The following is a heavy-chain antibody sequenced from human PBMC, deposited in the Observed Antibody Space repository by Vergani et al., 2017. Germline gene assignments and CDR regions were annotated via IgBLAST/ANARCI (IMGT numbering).Heavy chain of an antibody. CDR2: IHTSGST. D-gene: IGHD2-15*01. CDR1: GGSINSHNYY. V-gene: IGHV4-61*02. J-gene: IGHJ4*02. Sequence: QVQLQESGPGLVKPSQTLSLTFTVSGGSINSHNYYWSWMRQPAGKGLEWIGRIHTSGSTNYNPSLKSRVTMSEDTSKNQFSLILTSVTAADTAVYFCARGSGLGGSCYKPLFDYWGQGILVTVSS. CDR3: ARGSGLGGSCYKPLFDY.